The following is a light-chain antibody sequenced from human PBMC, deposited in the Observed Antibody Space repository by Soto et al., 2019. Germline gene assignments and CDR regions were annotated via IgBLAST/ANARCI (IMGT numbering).Light chain of an antibody. CDR1: SSNIGAGYD. CDR2: GNT. J-gene: IGLJ3*02. V-gene: IGLV1-40*01. CDR3: QSYDSGLSAWV. Sequence: QSVLTQPPSVSGAPGQRVTISCTASSSNIGAGYDVHWYQQLPGTAPKLLIYGNTNRPAGVPDRFYGSKSGTSASLAITGLQAEDEADYYCQSYDSGLSAWVFGGGTKLTVL.